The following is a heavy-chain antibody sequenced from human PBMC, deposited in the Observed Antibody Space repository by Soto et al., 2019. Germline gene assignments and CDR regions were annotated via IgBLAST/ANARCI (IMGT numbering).Heavy chain of an antibody. CDR1: GYSFTSYW. J-gene: IGHJ3*02. D-gene: IGHD6-6*01. CDR3: AQAGIEYSSSYDAFDI. Sequence: PGESLKISCKGSGYSFTSYWIGWVRQMPGKGLEWMGIIYPGDSDTRYSPSFQGQVTISADKSISTAYLQWSSLKASDTAMYYCAQAGIEYSSSYDAFDIWGQGTMVTVS. CDR2: IYPGDSDT. V-gene: IGHV5-51*01.